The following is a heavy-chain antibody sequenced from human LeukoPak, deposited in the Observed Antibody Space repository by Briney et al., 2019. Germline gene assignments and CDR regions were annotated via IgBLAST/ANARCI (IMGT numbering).Heavy chain of an antibody. CDR3: ATQPPDCSGGSCYLYYFDY. V-gene: IGHV4-39*07. D-gene: IGHD2-15*01. CDR1: GGSISSSSYY. J-gene: IGHJ4*02. Sequence: SETLSLTCTVSGGSISSSSYYWGWIRQPPGKGLEWIGSIYYSGSTYYNPSLKSRDTISVDTSKNQFSLKLSSVTAADTAVYYCATQPPDCSGGSCYLYYFDYWGQGTLVTVSS. CDR2: IYYSGST.